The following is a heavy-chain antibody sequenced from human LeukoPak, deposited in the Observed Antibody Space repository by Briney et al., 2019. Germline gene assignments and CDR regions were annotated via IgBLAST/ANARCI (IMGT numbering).Heavy chain of an antibody. CDR2: INRNGGST. D-gene: IGHD3-10*01. CDR3: VREWFGEFY. V-gene: IGHV3-20*04. CDR1: GFTFDDYG. Sequence: PGGSLRLSCAASGFTFDDYGMSWVRQAPGKGLEWVSGINRNGGSTGYADSVKGRFTISRDNAKNTLYLQMNSLRDEDTAVYYCVREWFGEFYWGQGTVVTVSS. J-gene: IGHJ4*02.